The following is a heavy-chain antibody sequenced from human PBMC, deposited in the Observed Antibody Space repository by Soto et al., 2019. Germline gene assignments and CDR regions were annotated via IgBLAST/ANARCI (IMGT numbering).Heavy chain of an antibody. CDR3: ARGLESNPFKYNWFDP. CDR2: IIPILGIA. Sequence: GASVKVSCKASGGTFSSYTISWVRQAPGQGLEWMGRIIPILGIANYAQKFQGRVTITADKSTSTAYMELSSLRSEDTAVYYCARGLESNPFKYNWFDPWGQGTLVTVSS. J-gene: IGHJ5*02. D-gene: IGHD4-4*01. CDR1: GGTFSSYT. V-gene: IGHV1-69*02.